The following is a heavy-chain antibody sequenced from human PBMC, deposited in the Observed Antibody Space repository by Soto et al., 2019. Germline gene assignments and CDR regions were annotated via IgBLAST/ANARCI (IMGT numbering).Heavy chain of an antibody. Sequence: SETLSLTCTVSGGSISSSSYYWGWIRQPPGKGLELIGSIYYSGSTYYNPSLKSRVTISVDTSKNQFSLKLSSVTAADTAVYYCAGYPIEYSSSTHSSPYYYYGMDVWGQGTTVTVSS. D-gene: IGHD6-6*01. V-gene: IGHV4-39*01. CDR1: GGSISSSSYY. J-gene: IGHJ6*02. CDR2: IYYSGST. CDR3: AGYPIEYSSSTHSSPYYYYGMDV.